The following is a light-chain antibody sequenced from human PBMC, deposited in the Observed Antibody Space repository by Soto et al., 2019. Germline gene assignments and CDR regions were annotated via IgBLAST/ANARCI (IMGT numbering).Light chain of an antibody. J-gene: IGLJ1*01. CDR1: SSDVGGYNY. Sequence: QSALTQPRSVSGSPGQSVTISCTGTSSDVGGYNYVSWYQQHPGTAPKLMIYDVSMRPSGVPDRFSGSKSSNTASLTISGLQAEDEADYYCCSYAGSYTFYVFGTGTKLTVL. CDR3: CSYAGSYTFYV. V-gene: IGLV2-11*01. CDR2: DVS.